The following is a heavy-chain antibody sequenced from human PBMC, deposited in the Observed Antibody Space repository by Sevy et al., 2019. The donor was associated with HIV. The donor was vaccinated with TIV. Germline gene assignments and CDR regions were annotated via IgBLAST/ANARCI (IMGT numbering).Heavy chain of an antibody. V-gene: IGHV4-39*01. Sequence: SETLSLTCTVSGGSISSSDNYWGWIRQPPGKGLDWIASSYYSGSTYYNPSLKSRVTISVDTSKNQFSLKLRSVTAADTAVYYCARRRDEDYYGSGTPPIVNGPFDIWGQGTMVTVSS. D-gene: IGHD3-10*01. CDR1: GGSISSSDNY. CDR3: ARRRDEDYYGSGTPPIVNGPFDI. J-gene: IGHJ3*02. CDR2: SYYSGST.